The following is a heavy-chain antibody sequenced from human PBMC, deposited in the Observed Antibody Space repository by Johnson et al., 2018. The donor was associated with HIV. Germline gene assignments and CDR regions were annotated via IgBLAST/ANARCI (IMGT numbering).Heavy chain of an antibody. D-gene: IGHD3-10*01. J-gene: IGHJ3*02. Sequence: VQLLESGGGVVQPGRSLRLSCAASGFTFSSYAMHWVRQAPGKGLEWVAVISYDGSNKYYADSVKGRFTISRDNSKNTLYLQMNSLRAEDTAVYYCATELKDPIWGQGTMVTVSS. CDR2: ISYDGSNK. V-gene: IGHV3-30-3*02. CDR3: ATELKDPI. CDR1: GFTFSSYA.